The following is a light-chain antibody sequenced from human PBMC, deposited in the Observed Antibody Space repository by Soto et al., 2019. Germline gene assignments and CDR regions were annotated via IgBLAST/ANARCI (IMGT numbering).Light chain of an antibody. J-gene: IGKJ4*01. V-gene: IGKV4-1*01. CDR1: QSILYSLNNKNY. CDR3: QQYYSIPIT. CDR2: WAS. Sequence: DIVMTQSPDSLAVSLGERATINCKSSQSILYSLNNKNYLAWYQQKPGQPPKLLIYWASTRESGVPDRFSGSGSGTDFTLTISSLQAEDVAVYYCQQYYSIPITFGGGTKVEI.